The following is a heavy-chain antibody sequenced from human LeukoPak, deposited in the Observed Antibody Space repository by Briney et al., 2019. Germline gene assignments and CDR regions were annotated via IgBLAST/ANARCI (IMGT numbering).Heavy chain of an antibody. D-gene: IGHD3-22*01. V-gene: IGHV4-39*07. CDR3: ARYVFDDSSGYPTLTFDY. J-gene: IGHJ4*02. CDR2: IYYSGST. Sequence: SETLSLTCTVSGGSISSSSYYWGWIRQPPGKGLEWIGSIYYSGSTYYNPSLKSRVTISVDTSKNQFSLKLSSVTAADTAVYYCARYVFDDSSGYPTLTFDYWGQGTLVTVSS. CDR1: GGSISSSSYY.